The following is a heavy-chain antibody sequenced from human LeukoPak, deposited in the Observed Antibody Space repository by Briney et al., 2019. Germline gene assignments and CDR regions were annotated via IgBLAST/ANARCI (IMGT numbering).Heavy chain of an antibody. CDR2: IIPILGIA. J-gene: IGHJ4*02. Sequence: SRKVSCKASGSPFSRYIISWGRQAPGQGVWWVGRIIPILGIANYAQKFQGRVTITADKSTSTAYMELSSLRSEDTAVYYCARDRFAAAGDIDYWGQGTLVTVSS. CDR1: GSPFSRYI. V-gene: IGHV1-69*04. D-gene: IGHD6-13*01. CDR3: ARDRFAAAGDIDY.